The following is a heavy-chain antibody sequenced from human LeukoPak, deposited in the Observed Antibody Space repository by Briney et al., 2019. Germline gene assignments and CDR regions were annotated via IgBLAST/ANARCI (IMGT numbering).Heavy chain of an antibody. V-gene: IGHV3-53*01. CDR1: GFTVSSNY. D-gene: IGHD5-18*01. CDR2: IYSGGST. CDR3: GRDQYSLRHDHYHHMHV. J-gene: IGHJ6*04. Sequence: GGSLRLSCAASGFTVSSNYMSWVRQAPGKGLEWVSVIYSGGSTYYADSVKGRFTISRDNSKNTLYLQMNSLRAEDTAVYYCGRDQYSLRHDHYHHMHVWGKGPTVPVPS.